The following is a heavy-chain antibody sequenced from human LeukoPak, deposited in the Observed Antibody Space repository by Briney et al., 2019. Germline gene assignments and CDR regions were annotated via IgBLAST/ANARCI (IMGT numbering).Heavy chain of an antibody. J-gene: IGHJ4*02. V-gene: IGHV3-11*04. CDR1: GFTFSDYY. Sequence: GGSLRLSCAASGFTFSDYYMSWIRQAPGKGLEWVSYISSSGSTIYYADSVKGRFTISRDNAKNSLYLQMNSLRAEDTAVYYCARDFSFEAYGRYYFDYWGQGTLVTVSS. D-gene: IGHD3-10*01. CDR3: ARDFSFEAYGRYYFDY. CDR2: ISSSGSTI.